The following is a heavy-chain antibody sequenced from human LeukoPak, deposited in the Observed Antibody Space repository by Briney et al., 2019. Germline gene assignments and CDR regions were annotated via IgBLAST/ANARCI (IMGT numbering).Heavy chain of an antibody. V-gene: IGHV1-18*01. CDR3: ARDPGYSSSWYHYYYMDV. CDR1: GYTFTSFG. CDR2: ISAYNGNT. J-gene: IGHJ6*03. D-gene: IGHD6-13*01. Sequence: GASVKVSCKASGYTFTSFGINWVRQAPGQGLEWMGWISAYNGNTNYAQKFQGRVTMTTDTSTSTAYMELRSLGSDDTAVYYCARDPGYSSSWYHYYYMDVWGKGTTVTVSS.